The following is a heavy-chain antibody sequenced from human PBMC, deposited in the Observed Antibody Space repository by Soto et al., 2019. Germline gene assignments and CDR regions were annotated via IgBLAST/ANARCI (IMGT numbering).Heavy chain of an antibody. CDR2: IYQNGHT. D-gene: IGHD6-19*01. CDR3: ARDAAVAGETDRFDY. Sequence: ASETLSLTCTVSGDSIKTDVWWSWLRRPPGKGLEWIGEIYQNGHTNYNPSLKSRVTMSVDKSRNQFSLMLTSVTAADTAIYYCARDAAVAGETDRFDYWGQGILVTVSS. V-gene: IGHV4-4*02. J-gene: IGHJ4*02. CDR1: GDSIKTDVW.